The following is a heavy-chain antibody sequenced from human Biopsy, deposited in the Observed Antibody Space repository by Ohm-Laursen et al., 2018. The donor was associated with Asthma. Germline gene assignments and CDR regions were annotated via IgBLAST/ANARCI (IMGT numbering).Heavy chain of an antibody. CDR3: ARGPEWSGLDI. CDR2: SDHRGNT. CDR1: GLSSSAYY. D-gene: IGHD3-3*01. V-gene: IGHV4-34*01. Sequence: PSQTLSLTCSMYGLSSSAYYWTWIRQTPGKGPEWIGESDHRGNTNTNATLKSRVTISKAKSANEFSLKMKSVTAADTAIYYCARGPEWSGLDIWGQGTTVTVSS. J-gene: IGHJ6*02.